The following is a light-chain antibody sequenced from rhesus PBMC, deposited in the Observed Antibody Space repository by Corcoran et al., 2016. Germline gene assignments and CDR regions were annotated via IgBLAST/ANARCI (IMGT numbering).Light chain of an antibody. CDR1: QSLSSW. CDR3: QQYNSRPFS. CDR2: GES. Sequence: DIQMTQSPSSLSASVGDTVTITCRASQSLSSWLDWYQQKPGKAPNLLIYGESSLKSGVPSRFRGSGYGKDFTRTISNLQSEEFVSYYCQQYNSRPFSFGGGTKVELK. J-gene: IGKJ4*01. V-gene: IGKV1-22*01.